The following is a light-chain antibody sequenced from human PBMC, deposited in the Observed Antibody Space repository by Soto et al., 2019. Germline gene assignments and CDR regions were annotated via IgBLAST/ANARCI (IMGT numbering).Light chain of an antibody. CDR1: NIGHKS. Sequence: SYELTQPPSVSVAPGQTARVTCGGNNIGHKSVHWYQQKPGQAPVLLIYDNSDRPAGIPERISGYNSGNTATLIISRVEAGDEADYYCQLWDSSTDHYVFATGTKVTVL. CDR2: DNS. V-gene: IGLV3-21*02. CDR3: QLWDSSTDHYV. J-gene: IGLJ1*01.